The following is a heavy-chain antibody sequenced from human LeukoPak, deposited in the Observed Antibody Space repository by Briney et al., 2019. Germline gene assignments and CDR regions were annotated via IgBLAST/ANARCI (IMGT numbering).Heavy chain of an antibody. CDR2: IRYDGSDK. CDR1: GFTFSTYG. CDR3: AKDPTGTSAFDI. J-gene: IGHJ3*02. D-gene: IGHD1-1*01. V-gene: IGHV3-30*02. Sequence: GGSLRLSCAASGFTFSTYGMHWVRQSPGKGLEWGAFIRYDGSDKYFADSVKGRFTISRDNSKNTLFLQMKSLRAEDTALYYCAKDPTGTSAFDIWGQGTMVTVSS.